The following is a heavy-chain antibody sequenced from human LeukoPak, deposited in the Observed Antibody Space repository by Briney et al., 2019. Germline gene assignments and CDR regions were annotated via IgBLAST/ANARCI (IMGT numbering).Heavy chain of an antibody. V-gene: IGHV1-69*13. Sequence: ASVKVSCKASGGTFSSYAISWVRQAPGQGLEWMGGIIPIFGTANYAQKFQGRVTITADESTSTAYMELSSLRSEDTAVYYCAIVVVPADNDYWGQGTLVTVSS. CDR3: AIVVVPADNDY. CDR1: GGTFSSYA. CDR2: IIPIFGTA. J-gene: IGHJ4*02. D-gene: IGHD2-2*01.